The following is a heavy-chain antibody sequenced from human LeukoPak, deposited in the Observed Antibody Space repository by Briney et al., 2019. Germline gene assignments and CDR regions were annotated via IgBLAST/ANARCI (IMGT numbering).Heavy chain of an antibody. CDR1: GFPFSSYW. J-gene: IGHJ4*02. CDR2: INHSGST. Sequence: PGGSLRLSCVASGFPFSSYWMTWIRQPPGKGLEWIGEINHSGSTNYNPSLKSRVTISVDTSKNQFSLKLSSVTAADTAVYYCARLGGVYSNYWVDYWGQGTLVTVSS. V-gene: IGHV4-34*01. D-gene: IGHD4-11*01. CDR3: ARLGGVYSNYWVDY.